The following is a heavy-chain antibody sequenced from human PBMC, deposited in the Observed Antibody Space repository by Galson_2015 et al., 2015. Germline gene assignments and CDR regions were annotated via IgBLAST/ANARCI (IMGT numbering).Heavy chain of an antibody. Sequence: ETLSLTCTVSGGSIGSYYWSWIRQPPGQGLEWIGYIYYSGSTNYNPSLKSRVTISVDTSKNQFSLKLSSVTAADTAVYYCARVNYDFWSGYLRPLYYFDYWGQGTLVTVSS. V-gene: IGHV4-59*01. J-gene: IGHJ4*02. CDR3: ARVNYDFWSGYLRPLYYFDY. CDR2: IYYSGST. D-gene: IGHD3-3*01. CDR1: GGSIGSYY.